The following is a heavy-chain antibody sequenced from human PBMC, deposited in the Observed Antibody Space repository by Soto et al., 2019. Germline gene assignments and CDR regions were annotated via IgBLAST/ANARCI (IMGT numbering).Heavy chain of an antibody. J-gene: IGHJ4*02. Sequence: QLQLQESGPGLVKPSETLSLTCTVSGGSISSSSYYWGWIRQPPGKGLEWMGSIYYSGSTYYNPSPRSRVNITVDTSENRFSLKLSSVTAADTAVYYCARHFDPHRTCCYDYWGQGTLVTVSS. CDR3: ARHFDPHRTCCYDY. V-gene: IGHV4-39*01. CDR2: IYYSGST. D-gene: IGHD2-2*01. CDR1: GGSISSSSYY.